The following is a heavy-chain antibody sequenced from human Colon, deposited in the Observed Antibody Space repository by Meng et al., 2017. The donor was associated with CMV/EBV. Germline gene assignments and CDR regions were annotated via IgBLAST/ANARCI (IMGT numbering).Heavy chain of an antibody. D-gene: IGHD2-15*01. Sequence: GESLKISCAGSGFIFRSYGMNWVRQAPGKGLEWVSSITTANAYKSYAESVKGRFTISRDNAKSSLFLQMDSLRVDDTAVYYCARPLSPRSAYSALLAFWGQGTLVTVSS. V-gene: IGHV3-21*06. CDR2: ITTANAYK. CDR1: GFIFRSYG. CDR3: ARPLSPRSAYSALLAF. J-gene: IGHJ4*02.